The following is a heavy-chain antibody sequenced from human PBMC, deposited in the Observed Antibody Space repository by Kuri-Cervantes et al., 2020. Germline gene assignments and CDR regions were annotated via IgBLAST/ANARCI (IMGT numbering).Heavy chain of an antibody. J-gene: IGHJ4*02. V-gene: IGHV3-30-3*01. D-gene: IGHD6-13*01. CDR3: AREGGWQQPVLDY. Sequence: GGSLRLSCAASGFTFSSYAMHWVRQAPGKGLEWVAVISDDGSNKYYADSVKGRFTISRDNSKNTLYLQMNSLRAEDTAVYYCAREGGWQQPVLDYWGKGTLVTVSS. CDR2: ISDDGSNK. CDR1: GFTFSSYA.